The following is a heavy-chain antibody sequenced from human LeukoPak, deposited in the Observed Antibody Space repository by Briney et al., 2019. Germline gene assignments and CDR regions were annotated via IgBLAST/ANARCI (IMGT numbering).Heavy chain of an antibody. Sequence: PSQTLSLTCIVSGGSISSGSDYWSWIRQHPGKGLEWIGYIFYTGSTYYSPSLKSRVTISVDTSKNQFSLKLSSVTAADTAVYYCARGETLWQGYYGSGSRHKTYYFDYWGQGTLVTVSS. CDR3: ARGETLWQGYYGSGSRHKTYYFDY. V-gene: IGHV4-31*03. CDR2: IFYTGST. CDR1: GGSISSGSDY. J-gene: IGHJ4*02. D-gene: IGHD3-10*01.